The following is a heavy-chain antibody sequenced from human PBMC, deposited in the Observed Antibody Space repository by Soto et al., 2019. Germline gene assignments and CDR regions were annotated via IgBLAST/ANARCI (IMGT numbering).Heavy chain of an antibody. CDR3: AGGWRAIFSY. CDR2: IYYSGST. Sequence: SETLSLTCTVSGGSIRSYYWSWIRQPPGKGLEWIGYIYYSGSTNYNPSLKSRVTISVDTSKNQFSLKLSSVTAADTAVYYCAGGWRAIFSYCGQGSLVIGSS. D-gene: IGHD3-9*01. J-gene: IGHJ4*02. V-gene: IGHV4-59*01. CDR1: GGSIRSYY.